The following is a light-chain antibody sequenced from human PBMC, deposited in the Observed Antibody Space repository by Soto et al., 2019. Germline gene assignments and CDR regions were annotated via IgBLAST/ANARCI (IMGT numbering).Light chain of an antibody. V-gene: IGKV3-20*01. CDR3: QQYGSSPPIT. Sequence: EIVLTQSPCTVSVSPGERATVSCRASQSINSNLAWYQQKPGQAPRLLIYGASSRATGIPDRFSGSGSGTDFTLTISRLEPEDFAVYYCQQYGSSPPITFGQGTRLEIK. CDR1: QSINSN. J-gene: IGKJ5*01. CDR2: GAS.